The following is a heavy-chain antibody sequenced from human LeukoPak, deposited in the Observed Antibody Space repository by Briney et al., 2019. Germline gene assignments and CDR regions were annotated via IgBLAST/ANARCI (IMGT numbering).Heavy chain of an antibody. D-gene: IGHD3-3*01. V-gene: IGHV3-30*03. CDR2: ISYDGSNK. Sequence: GGSLRLSCAASEFSVGSNYMTWVRQAPGKGLEWVAVISYDGSNKYYADSVKGRFTISRDNSKNTLYLQMNSLRAEDTAVYYCARNSNYDFWSGYYMYYFDYWGQGTLVTVSS. CDR3: ARNSNYDFWSGYYMYYFDY. J-gene: IGHJ4*02. CDR1: EFSVGSNY.